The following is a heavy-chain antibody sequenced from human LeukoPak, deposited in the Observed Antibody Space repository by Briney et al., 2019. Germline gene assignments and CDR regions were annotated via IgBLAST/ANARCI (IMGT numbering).Heavy chain of an antibody. CDR3: ASSGSPAQGYYYYMDV. D-gene: IGHD1-26*01. CDR2: ISYSGST. CDR1: GGSVSTSSYY. Sequence: SETLSLTCTVSGGSVSTSSYYWGWIRQPPGKGLGWIGTISYSGSTYYKSSLKSRVTISVDTSKNQFSLKLSSVTAADTAVYYCASSGSPAQGYYYYMDVWGKGTTVTVSS. J-gene: IGHJ6*03. V-gene: IGHV4-39*01.